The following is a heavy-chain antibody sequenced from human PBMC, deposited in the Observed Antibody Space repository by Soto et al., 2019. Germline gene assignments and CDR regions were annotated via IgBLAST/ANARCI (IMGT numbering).Heavy chain of an antibody. D-gene: IGHD3-22*01. V-gene: IGHV1-58*02. CDR3: GADEVDHFDTSGYYYLAY. J-gene: IGHJ4*02. Sequence: ASVKVSCKASGFPFSTSAIQWVRQARGQHLEWMGWIVVGSGDANYAQKFQERVTITRDMSTSTVYMELSSLTSEDTAVYYCGADEVDHFDTSGYYYLAYWGPGTPVTVSS. CDR2: IVVGSGDA. CDR1: GFPFSTSA.